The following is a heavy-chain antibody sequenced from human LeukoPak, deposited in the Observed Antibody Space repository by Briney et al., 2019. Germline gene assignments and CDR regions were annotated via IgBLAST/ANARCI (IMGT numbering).Heavy chain of an antibody. CDR2: IWDDGNNK. V-gene: IGHV3-33*01. Sequence: GGSLRLSCAASGFSFSNHGMHWVRQAPGKRLEWVAVIWDDGNNKRYANSVNGRFTISRDNSENTLYLQMNGLTAEDTAVYYCALNGDSSGSYYQFYFDYWGQGTLVTVSS. CDR1: GFSFSNHG. D-gene: IGHD3-22*01. CDR3: ALNGDSSGSYYQFYFDY. J-gene: IGHJ4*02.